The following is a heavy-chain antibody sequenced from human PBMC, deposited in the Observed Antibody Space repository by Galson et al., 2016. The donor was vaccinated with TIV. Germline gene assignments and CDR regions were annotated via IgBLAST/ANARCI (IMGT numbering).Heavy chain of an antibody. J-gene: IGHJ3*02. D-gene: IGHD7-27*01. V-gene: IGHV4-59*01. Sequence: ETLSLPCTVSSDSIINYYLGWIRQPPGKGLEWIGYISDSGRSNENPSLKSRVTISVDTSKKQISLKLKSVTAADTAMYYCARDLGLGAFDIWGQGTMVTVSS. CDR1: SDSIINYY. CDR3: ARDLGLGAFDI. CDR2: ISDSGRS.